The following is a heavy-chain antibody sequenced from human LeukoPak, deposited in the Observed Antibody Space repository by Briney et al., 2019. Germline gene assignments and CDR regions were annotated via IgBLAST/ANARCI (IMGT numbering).Heavy chain of an antibody. V-gene: IGHV3-43*02. CDR3: ARDGTAAGTGYYYGMDV. J-gene: IGHJ6*02. CDR2: ISGDGGST. D-gene: IGHD6-13*01. Sequence: GGSLRLSCAASGFSFDDYAMHWVRQAPGKGLEWVSLISGDGGSTYYADSVKGRFTISRDNSKNSLYLQMNSLRAEDTAVYYCARDGTAAGTGYYYGMDVWGQGTTVTVSS. CDR1: GFSFDDYA.